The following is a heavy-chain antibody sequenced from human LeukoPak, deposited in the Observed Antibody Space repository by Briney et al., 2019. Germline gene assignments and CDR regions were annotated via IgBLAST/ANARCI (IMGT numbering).Heavy chain of an antibody. J-gene: IGHJ4*02. D-gene: IGHD3-22*01. Sequence: SDTLSLTCTVSGGSLSSSSYWWGWIRQPPRKGLEWIANIYYSGSTHYNPSLKSRVTISIEKSKNQFSLKLSSVTAADTAVYYCARNYYESSGYYPWNFDYWGQGTLVTVSS. CDR3: ARNYYESSGYYPWNFDY. CDR2: IYYSGST. V-gene: IGHV4-39*01. CDR1: GGSLSSSSYW.